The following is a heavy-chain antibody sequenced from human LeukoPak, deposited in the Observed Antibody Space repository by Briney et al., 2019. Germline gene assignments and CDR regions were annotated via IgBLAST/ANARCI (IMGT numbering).Heavy chain of an antibody. D-gene: IGHD6-19*01. CDR2: INSIGSTI. CDR3: ARELYSSGWYLNYYGMDV. CDR1: GFTFSSYE. V-gene: IGHV3-48*03. Sequence: GGSLRLSCAASGFTFSSYEMNWVRQAPGKGLDWVSYINSIGSTIYYADSVKGRSTISIDNAKNSLYLQLNSLRAEDTAVYYCARELYSSGWYLNYYGMDVWGKGTTVTVSS. J-gene: IGHJ6*04.